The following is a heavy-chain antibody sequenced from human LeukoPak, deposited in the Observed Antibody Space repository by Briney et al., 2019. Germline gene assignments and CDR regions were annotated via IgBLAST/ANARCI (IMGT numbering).Heavy chain of an antibody. V-gene: IGHV1-8*01. CDR1: GYTFTSYD. D-gene: IGHD6-13*01. J-gene: IGHJ5*02. CDR2: MNPNSGNT. CDR3: ARGLPRYSSSWIWFDP. Sequence: ASVKVSCKASGYTFTSYDINWVPQATGQGLEWMGWMNPNSGNTGYAQKFQGRVTMTRNTSISTAYMELSSLRSEDTAVYYCARGLPRYSSSWIWFDPWGQGTLVTVSS.